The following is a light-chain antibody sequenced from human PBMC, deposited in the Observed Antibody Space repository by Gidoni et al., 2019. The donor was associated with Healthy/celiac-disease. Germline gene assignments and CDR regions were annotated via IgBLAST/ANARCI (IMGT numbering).Light chain of an antibody. CDR3: QQYGSSPPLT. CDR1: QSVSSSY. Sequence: EIVLTQSPGTLSLSPGKRATLSCRDSQSVSSSYLAWYQQKPGQAPRLLIYGASSRATGIPYRFSGSGSGTAFTLTIIRLEPEDFAVYYCQQYGSSPPLTFGGGTKVVIK. CDR2: GAS. J-gene: IGKJ4*01. V-gene: IGKV3-20*01.